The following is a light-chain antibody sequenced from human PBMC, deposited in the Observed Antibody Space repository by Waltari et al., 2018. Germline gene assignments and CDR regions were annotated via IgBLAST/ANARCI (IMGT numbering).Light chain of an antibody. V-gene: IGKV1-33*01. Sequence: DIQMTQSPSSLSASVGDRVTITCQVSQDIINYLNWYQQKPGKAPKLLIYDASNLETGVPSRFSGSGSGTDFTFTISSLQPEDIATYYCQQYDDLPPLSFGGGTKVEIK. J-gene: IGKJ4*01. CDR2: DAS. CDR3: QQYDDLPPLS. CDR1: QDIINY.